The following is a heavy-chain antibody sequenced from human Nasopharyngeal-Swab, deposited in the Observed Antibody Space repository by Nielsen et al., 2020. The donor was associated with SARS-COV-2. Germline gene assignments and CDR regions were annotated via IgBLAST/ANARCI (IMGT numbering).Heavy chain of an antibody. CDR2: VNGDGDEA. J-gene: IGHJ4*02. Sequence: GGSLRLSCEASGFTFRTYWMHWVRHVPGKGLMWVARVNGDGDEATYADSARGRFTISRDNAKNTLYLQMDSLRPEDTAFYYCARDPPLEGASGYSSYYFEYWGQGTLVTVSS. V-gene: IGHV3-74*01. CDR1: GFTFRTYW. CDR3: ARDPPLEGASGYSSYYFEY. D-gene: IGHD3-22*01.